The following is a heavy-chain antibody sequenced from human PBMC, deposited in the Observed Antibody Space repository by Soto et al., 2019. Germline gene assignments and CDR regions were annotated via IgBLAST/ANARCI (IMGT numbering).Heavy chain of an antibody. V-gene: IGHV4-31*02. D-gene: IGHD1-1*01. CDR2: IYYSGNT. CDR1: GGSITTGGRY. CDR3: AQALVFTGGDGFDI. Sequence: QVRLQEWGPGLVKPSQTLSLKCSVSGGSITTGGRYWSWIRQLPGKGLEWIGDIYYSGNTYYTASPESRVTIPVEAAKNQFSLKQGSVTAADTAVYYCAQALVFTGGDGFDIWGEGRLVTVSS. J-gene: IGHJ3*02.